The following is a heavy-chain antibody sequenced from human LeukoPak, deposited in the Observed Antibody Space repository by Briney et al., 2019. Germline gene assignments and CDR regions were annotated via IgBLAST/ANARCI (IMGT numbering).Heavy chain of an antibody. V-gene: IGHV1-2*02. CDR1: GYTFTGYY. Sequence: ASVKVSCKASGYTFTGYYMHWVRQAPGQGLERMGWINPNSGGTNYAQKFQGRVTMTRDTSISTAYMELSRLRSDDTAVYYCARGLGYCTNGVCYLNYWGQGTLVTVSS. CDR3: ARGLGYCTNGVCYLNY. CDR2: INPNSGGT. J-gene: IGHJ4*02. D-gene: IGHD2-8*01.